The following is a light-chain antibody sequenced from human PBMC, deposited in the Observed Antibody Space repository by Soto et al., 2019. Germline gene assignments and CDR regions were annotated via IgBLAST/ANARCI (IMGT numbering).Light chain of an antibody. V-gene: IGKV3-20*01. J-gene: IGKJ2*01. CDR1: QAVSTSY. Sequence: EIVLTQSPGTLSLSPGEKATLSCRASQAVSTSYLAWYQQRPGQSPRLLMYAVSSRATGIPDRFSGSGSGTEFTLSISRLEPEDFAVYYCQQYGLSPHTFGQGNKLEIK. CDR2: AVS. CDR3: QQYGLSPHT.